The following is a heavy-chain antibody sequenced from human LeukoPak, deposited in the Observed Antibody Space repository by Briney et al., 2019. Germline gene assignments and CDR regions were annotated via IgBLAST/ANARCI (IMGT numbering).Heavy chain of an antibody. Sequence: PSETLSLTCTVSGGSISSYYWSWIRQPPGKGLEWIGYIYYSGSTNYNPSLKSRVTISVDTSKNQFSLKLSSVTAADTAVYYCATVREYSSSYSYWGQGTLVTVSS. J-gene: IGHJ4*02. CDR1: GGSISSYY. CDR2: IYYSGST. D-gene: IGHD6-6*01. V-gene: IGHV4-59*01. CDR3: ATVREYSSSYSY.